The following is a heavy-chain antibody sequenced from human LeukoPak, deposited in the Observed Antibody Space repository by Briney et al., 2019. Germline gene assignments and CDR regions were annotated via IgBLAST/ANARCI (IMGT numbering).Heavy chain of an antibody. Sequence: ETLSLTCAVSGGSFSGYYWTWVRQAPGKGLEWVSSISSSSSYIYYADSVKGRFTISRDNAKNSLYLQMNSLRAEDTAVYYCARVIGGYWFDPWGQGTLVTVSS. V-gene: IGHV3-21*01. D-gene: IGHD5-12*01. CDR3: ARVIGGYWFDP. J-gene: IGHJ5*02. CDR2: ISSSSSYI. CDR1: GGSFSGYY.